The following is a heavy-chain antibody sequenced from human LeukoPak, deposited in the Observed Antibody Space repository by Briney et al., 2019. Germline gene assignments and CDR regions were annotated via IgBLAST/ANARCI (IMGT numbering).Heavy chain of an antibody. J-gene: IGHJ6*02. CDR3: ARDSFGSYYYYGMDV. CDR1: GFTFRSHG. D-gene: IGHD3-10*01. V-gene: IGHV3-7*01. CDR2: IKQDGSEK. Sequence: GTSLRLSCAASGFTFRSHGMHWVRQAPGQGLEWVANIKQDGSEKYYVDSVKGRLTISRDNAKNSLYLQMNSLRAEDTAVYYCARDSFGSYYYYGMDVWGQGTTVTVSS.